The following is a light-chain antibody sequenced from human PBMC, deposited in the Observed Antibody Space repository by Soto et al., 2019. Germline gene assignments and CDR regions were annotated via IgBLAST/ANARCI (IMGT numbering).Light chain of an antibody. CDR3: QQYYSTPPT. Sequence: DIVMTQSPDSLAVSLGERATVNCKSSQSVLYSSNSKNYLAWYQQKPGQPPKLLIYWASSRESGVPARFSGSGSGTDFTLTISSLQAEDVAVYYCQQYYSTPPTFGQGTKVEV. CDR2: WAS. J-gene: IGKJ1*01. CDR1: QSVLYSSNSKNY. V-gene: IGKV4-1*01.